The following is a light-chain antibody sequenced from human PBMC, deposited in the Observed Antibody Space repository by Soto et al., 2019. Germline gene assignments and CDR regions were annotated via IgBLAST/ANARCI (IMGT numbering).Light chain of an antibody. Sequence: DIRVTQSPSTLSASVGDRVTITCRASQSISSWLAWYQQKPGKAPKLLIYDASSLESGVPSRFSGSGSGTEFTLTISSLQPDDFATYYCQQYNSYSWTFGQGTKVEIK. J-gene: IGKJ1*01. CDR3: QQYNSYSWT. CDR1: QSISSW. V-gene: IGKV1-5*01. CDR2: DAS.